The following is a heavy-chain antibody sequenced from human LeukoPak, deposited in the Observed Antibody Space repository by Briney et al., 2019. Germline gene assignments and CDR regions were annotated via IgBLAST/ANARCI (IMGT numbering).Heavy chain of an antibody. D-gene: IGHD3-22*01. CDR3: AKAKDSSGYYPYY. J-gene: IGHJ4*02. CDR1: GFTFSSYG. V-gene: IGHV3-30*18. CDR2: ISCDGSNK. Sequence: GGSLRLSCAASGFTFSSYGMHWVRQAPGKGLEWVAVISCDGSNKYYADSVKGRFTISRDNSKNTLYLQMNSLRAEDTAVYYCAKAKDSSGYYPYYWGQGTLVTVSS.